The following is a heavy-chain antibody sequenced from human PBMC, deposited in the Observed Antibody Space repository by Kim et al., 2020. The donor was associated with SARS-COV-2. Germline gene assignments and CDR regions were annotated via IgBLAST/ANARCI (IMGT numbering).Heavy chain of an antibody. V-gene: IGHV4-39*01. CDR3: ARRHGVYNLEDYFDY. CDR2: IYYSGST. CDR1: GGSISSTGYY. D-gene: IGHD1-1*01. J-gene: IGHJ4*01. Sequence: SETLSLTCTVSGGSISSTGYYWGWIRQTPGKGLEWIGSIYYSGSTYYNPSLKSRVTISVDTSKNQFSLKLSSVTAADTAMYYCARRHGVYNLEDYFDYWG.